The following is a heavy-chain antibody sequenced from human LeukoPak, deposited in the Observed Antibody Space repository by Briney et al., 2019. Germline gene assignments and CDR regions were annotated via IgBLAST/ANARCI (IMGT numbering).Heavy chain of an antibody. CDR1: GYTFTSYG. CDR3: ARDHSYGLNWFDP. CDR2: ISAYNGNT. Sequence: ASVKVSCKASGYTFTSYGISWVRQAPGQGLECMGWISAYNGNTNYAQKLQGRVTMTTNTSTSTAYMELRSLRSDDTAVYYCARDHSYGLNWFDPWGQGTLVTVSS. V-gene: IGHV1-18*01. D-gene: IGHD5-18*01. J-gene: IGHJ5*02.